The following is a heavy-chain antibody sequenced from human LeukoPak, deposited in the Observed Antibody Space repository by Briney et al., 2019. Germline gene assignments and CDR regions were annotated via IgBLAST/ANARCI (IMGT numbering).Heavy chain of an antibody. CDR3: ARDLSPDSSGYPNDY. CDR2: IYSGGST. D-gene: IGHD3-22*01. CDR1: GFTFSSYW. Sequence: PGGSLRLSCAASGFTFSSYWMHWVRQAPGKGLEWVSVIYSGGSTYYADSVKGRFTISRDNSKSTLYLQMNSLRAEDTAVYYCARDLSPDSSGYPNDYWGQGTLVTVSS. V-gene: IGHV3-66*01. J-gene: IGHJ4*02.